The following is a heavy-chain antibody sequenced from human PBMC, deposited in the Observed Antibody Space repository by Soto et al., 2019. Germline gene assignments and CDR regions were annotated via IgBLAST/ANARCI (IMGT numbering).Heavy chain of an antibody. CDR2: IYTGGGT. J-gene: IGHJ6*02. Sequence: GGSLRLPCAASGLTVSSNYMNWVRQAPGKGLEWVSLIYTGGGTYYADSVKGRFTVSRDNSKNTLYLQMNSLRAEDTAVYYCARMGQWRVPGDYYYGMDVWGQGTSVTVSS. CDR3: ARMGQWRVPGDYYYGMDV. V-gene: IGHV3-53*01. D-gene: IGHD6-19*01. CDR1: GLTVSSNY.